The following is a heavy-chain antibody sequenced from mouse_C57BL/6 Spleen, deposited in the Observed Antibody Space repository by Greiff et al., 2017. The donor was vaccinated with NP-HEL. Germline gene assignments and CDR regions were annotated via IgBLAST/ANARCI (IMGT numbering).Heavy chain of an antibody. J-gene: IGHJ4*01. CDR3: ARHGRNYAMDY. Sequence: VKLQESGPGLVAPSQSLSITCTVSGFSLTSYGVHWVRQPPGKGLEWLVVIWSDGSTTYNSALKSRLSLSKDNSKSQVFLKMNSRQTDDTDRYYGARHGRNYAMDYWGQGTSVNVSS. V-gene: IGHV2-6-1*01. CDR2: IWSDGST. CDR1: GFSLTSYG.